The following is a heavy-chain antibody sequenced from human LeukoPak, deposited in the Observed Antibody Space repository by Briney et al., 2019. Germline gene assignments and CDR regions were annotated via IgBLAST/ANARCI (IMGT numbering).Heavy chain of an antibody. J-gene: IGHJ4*02. Sequence: GGSLRLSCAASGFTFSSYAMSWVRQAPGKGLEWVSAISGSGGSTYYADSVKGRFTISRDKSKNTLCLQMNSLRAEDTAVYYCAKSYSSGWYSFDYWGQGTLVTVSS. V-gene: IGHV3-23*01. CDR2: ISGSGGST. CDR3: AKSYSSGWYSFDY. D-gene: IGHD6-19*01. CDR1: GFTFSSYA.